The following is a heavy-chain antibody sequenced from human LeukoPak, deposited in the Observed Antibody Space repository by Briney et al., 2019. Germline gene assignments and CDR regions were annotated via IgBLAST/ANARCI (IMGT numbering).Heavy chain of an antibody. V-gene: IGHV1-69*05. CDR2: IIPIFGTA. Sequence: SVKVSCKASGYTFTSYGISWVRQAPGQGLEWMGGIIPIFGTANYAQESQGRVTITTDESTSTAYMELSSLRSEDTAVYYCARRPSIYGDYAYFDYWGQGTLVTVSS. CDR3: ARRPSIYGDYAYFDY. D-gene: IGHD4-17*01. CDR1: GYTFTSYG. J-gene: IGHJ4*02.